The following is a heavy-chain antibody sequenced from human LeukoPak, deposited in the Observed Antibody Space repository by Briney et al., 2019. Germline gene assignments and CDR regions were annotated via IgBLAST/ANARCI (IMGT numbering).Heavy chain of an antibody. V-gene: IGHV1-18*01. CDR1: RYTFTSYM. CDR2: ISAYNGNT. Sequence: APVKVSCKASRYTFTSYMISSVRQAPGQGLEWIGCISAYNGNTNYAQKLQGRVTMTTDTSTSTAYMELRSLRSDDTAVYYCARAPPRYYYDSSGYYSYWGQGTLATVSS. J-gene: IGHJ4*02. CDR3: ARAPPRYYYDSSGYYSY. D-gene: IGHD3-22*01.